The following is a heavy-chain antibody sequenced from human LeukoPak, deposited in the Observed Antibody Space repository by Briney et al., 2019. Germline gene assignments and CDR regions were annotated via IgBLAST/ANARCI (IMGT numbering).Heavy chain of an antibody. Sequence: SETLSLTCTVSGGSISSYYWSWIRQPPGKGLEWIGYIYYSGSTNYNPSLKSRVTISVDTSKNQFSLKLSSVIAADTAVYYCARIRRDIVVVPAAIRAYYYGMDVWGQGTTVTVSS. V-gene: IGHV4-59*08. J-gene: IGHJ6*02. CDR2: IYYSGST. CDR3: ARIRRDIVVVPAAIRAYYYGMDV. CDR1: GGSISSYY. D-gene: IGHD2-2*02.